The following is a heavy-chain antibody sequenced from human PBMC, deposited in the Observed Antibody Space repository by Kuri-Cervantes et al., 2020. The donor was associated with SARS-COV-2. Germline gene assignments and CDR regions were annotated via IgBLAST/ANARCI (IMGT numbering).Heavy chain of an antibody. J-gene: IGHJ4*02. D-gene: IGHD6-19*01. V-gene: IGHV1-3*01. CDR2: INAGNGNT. Sequence: ASVKVSCKASGYTFSSYAMHWVRQAPGQRLEWMGWINAGNGNTKYSQKLQGRVTITRDTSASTAYMELSSLRSEDTAVYYCARSHIPGIAVAGPDYWGQGTLVTVSS. CDR3: ARSHIPGIAVAGPDY. CDR1: GYTFSSYA.